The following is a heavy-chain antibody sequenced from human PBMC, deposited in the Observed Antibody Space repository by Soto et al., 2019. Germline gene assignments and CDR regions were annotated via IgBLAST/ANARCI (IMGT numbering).Heavy chain of an antibody. V-gene: IGHV3-21*06. D-gene: IGHD3-16*01. CDR3: VKGGEDITSPYGMDV. J-gene: IGHJ6*02. Sequence: GGSLRLSCAVSGFTFRTHTLVWVRQAPRKGLEWVSSISSGGTYLEYAHSVKGRFAISRDDAKDSVFLQMNSLKTDDTAVYYCVKGGEDITSPYGMDVWGQGTTVTVSS. CDR2: ISSGGTYL. CDR1: GFTFRTHT.